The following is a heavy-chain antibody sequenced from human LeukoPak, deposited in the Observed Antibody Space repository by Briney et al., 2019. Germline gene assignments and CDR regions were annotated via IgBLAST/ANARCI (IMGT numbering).Heavy chain of an antibody. J-gene: IGHJ4*02. CDR2: ISYDGSNK. D-gene: IGHD3/OR15-3a*01. CDR1: GFTFSSYA. Sequence: GGYLRLYCAASGFTFSSYAMHWVRQAPGKGLEWVAVISYDGSNKYYADSVKGRFTISRDNSKNTLYLQMNSLRAEDTAVYYCARDIGPSYYFDYWGQGTLVTVSS. CDR3: ARDIGPSYYFDY. V-gene: IGHV3-30-3*01.